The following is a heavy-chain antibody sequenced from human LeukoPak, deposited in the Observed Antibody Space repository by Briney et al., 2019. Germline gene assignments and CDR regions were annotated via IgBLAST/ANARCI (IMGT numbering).Heavy chain of an antibody. V-gene: IGHV1-69*01. CDR2: IIPIFRTA. CDR3: PRALRYYSDSSGYAFDY. J-gene: IGHJ4*02. Sequence: ASVKVSCKASGGTFRSFAISWVGQAPGQGLEWMGGIIPIFRTANYAQKFQGRVTITADESTSTAYMELSSLRSEDTAVYYCPRALRYYSDSSGYAFDYWGQGTLVTVSS. CDR1: GGTFRSFA. D-gene: IGHD3-22*01.